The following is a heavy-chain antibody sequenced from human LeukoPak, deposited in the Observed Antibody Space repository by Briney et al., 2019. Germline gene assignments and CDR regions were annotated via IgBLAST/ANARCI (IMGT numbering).Heavy chain of an antibody. J-gene: IGHJ5*02. CDR1: GGSIIISGYY. Sequence: SETLSFTCAVSGGSIIISGYYWAWIRQPPGKGLEWIGSVFYNGDTYYNPSLRSRVTISVDTSKNQFSLTLNSVTAADTAVYYCARDSMRIQTGTTPWGQGTLVTVSS. CDR2: VFYNGDT. D-gene: IGHD1-1*01. V-gene: IGHV4-39*07. CDR3: ARDSMRIQTGTTP.